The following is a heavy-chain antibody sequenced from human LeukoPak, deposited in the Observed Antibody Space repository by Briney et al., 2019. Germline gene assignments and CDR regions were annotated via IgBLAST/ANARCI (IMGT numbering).Heavy chain of an antibody. CDR3: ARQGLGRTHKYFDY. J-gene: IGHJ4*02. Sequence: SETLSLTCTVSGGSISSTSYYWGWIRQPPGKGLEWIGSIYYSGSTYYNPSLKSRVTISVDTSKNQFSLKLSSVTAADTAVYYCARQGLGRTHKYFDYWGQGTLVTVSS. V-gene: IGHV4-39*01. CDR2: IYYSGST. CDR1: GGSISSTSYY. D-gene: IGHD1-14*01.